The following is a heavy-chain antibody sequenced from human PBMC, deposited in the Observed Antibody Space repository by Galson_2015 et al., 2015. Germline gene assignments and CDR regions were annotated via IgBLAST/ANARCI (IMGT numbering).Heavy chain of an antibody. J-gene: IGHJ4*02. CDR3: ARAIRYFDWALDY. CDR2: INAGNGNT. D-gene: IGHD3-9*01. V-gene: IGHV1-3*01. CDR1: GYTFTSYA. Sequence: SVKVSCKASGYTFTSYAMHWVRQAPGQRLEWMGWINAGNGNTKYSQKFQGRVTITRDTSASTAYMELSSLGSEDTAVYYCARAIRYFDWALDYWGQGTLVTVSS.